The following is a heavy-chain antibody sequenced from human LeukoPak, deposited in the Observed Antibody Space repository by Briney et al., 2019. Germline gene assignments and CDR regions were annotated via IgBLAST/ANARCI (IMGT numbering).Heavy chain of an antibody. Sequence: ASVKVSCKASGYTFTDYYIHWVRQAPGQGLEWMGWINPNSGGTNYAQKFRGRVTMTSDTSISTAYMELSRLSSDDTAVYYCARGTSAGVSSPNYWGQGTLVAVSS. V-gene: IGHV1-2*02. CDR3: ARGTSAGVSSPNY. CDR2: INPNSGGT. CDR1: GYTFTDYY. J-gene: IGHJ4*02. D-gene: IGHD1/OR15-1a*01.